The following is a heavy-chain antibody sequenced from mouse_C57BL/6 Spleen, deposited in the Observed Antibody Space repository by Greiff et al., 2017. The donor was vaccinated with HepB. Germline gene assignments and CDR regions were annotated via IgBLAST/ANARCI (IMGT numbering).Heavy chain of an antibody. CDR3: TREGGSLWYFDV. J-gene: IGHJ1*03. CDR1: GYTFTDYE. D-gene: IGHD6-2*01. V-gene: IGHV1-15*01. Sequence: VKLVESGAELVRPGASVTLSCKASGYTFTDYEMHWVKQTPVHGLEWIGAIDPETGGTAYNQKFKGKAILTADKSSSTAYMELRSLTSEDSAVYYCTREGGSLWYFDVWGTGTTVTVSS. CDR2: IDPETGGT.